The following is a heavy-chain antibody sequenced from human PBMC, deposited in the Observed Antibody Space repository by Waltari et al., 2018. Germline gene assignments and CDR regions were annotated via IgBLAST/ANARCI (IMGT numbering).Heavy chain of an antibody. CDR2: INSKSGGT. J-gene: IGHJ3*02. V-gene: IGHV1-2*02. D-gene: IGHD1-26*01. Sequence: QVQLVQSGAEVKKPGASVKVSCKASGYIFTGYYMHWVRQAPGQGLEWMGWINSKSGGTNYAQKFQGRVTMTRDTSISTAYMELSRLRSDDTAVYYCARDRVVGVTEGGDAFDIWGQGTMVTVSS. CDR1: GYIFTGYY. CDR3: ARDRVVGVTEGGDAFDI.